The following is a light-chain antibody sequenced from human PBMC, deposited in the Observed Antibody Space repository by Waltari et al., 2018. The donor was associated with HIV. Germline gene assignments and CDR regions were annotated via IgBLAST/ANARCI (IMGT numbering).Light chain of an antibody. V-gene: IGLV1-44*01. J-gene: IGLJ2*01. Sequence: QSVLTQPPSASGTPGQRVTISCSGSSSNIGSNTVNWYQQLPGTAPKLLICSNNQRPSGVADRFAGAKSGTSASLAISGLQSEDAADYYCAAWDDSLNGVVFGGGTKLTVL. CDR3: AAWDDSLNGVV. CDR1: SSNIGSNT. CDR2: SNN.